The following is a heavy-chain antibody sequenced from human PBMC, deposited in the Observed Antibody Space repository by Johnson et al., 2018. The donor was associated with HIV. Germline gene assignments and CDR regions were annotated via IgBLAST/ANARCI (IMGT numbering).Heavy chain of an antibody. CDR3: ARAYLNWERGAFVI. J-gene: IGHJ3*02. Sequence: EVQLVESGGGLVQPGGSLRLSCAASGFTVSSYYMSWVRQAPGKGLEWVSVLFSGGSIYFADSVKGRFTISRDNSKNTLYLQMNSLRAEDTALFYCARAYLNWERGAFVIWGQGTMVTVSS. D-gene: IGHD7-27*01. CDR1: GFTVSSYY. V-gene: IGHV3-66*01. CDR2: LFSGGSI.